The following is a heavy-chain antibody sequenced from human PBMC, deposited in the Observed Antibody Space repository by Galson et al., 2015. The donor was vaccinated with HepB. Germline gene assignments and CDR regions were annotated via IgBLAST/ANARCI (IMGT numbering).Heavy chain of an antibody. CDR3: AREGDSSGFLAA. D-gene: IGHD3-22*01. CDR1: GFALTDYY. CDR2: FNAKSGRT. Sequence: CKASGFALTDYYLHWVRQAPGQGPQWMGWFNAKSGRTSYAQTFQDRVYMARDTSYNTAYMELTRLRSDDTAVYYCAREGDSSGFLAAWGQGTLVTVSS. V-gene: IGHV1-2*02. J-gene: IGHJ5*02.